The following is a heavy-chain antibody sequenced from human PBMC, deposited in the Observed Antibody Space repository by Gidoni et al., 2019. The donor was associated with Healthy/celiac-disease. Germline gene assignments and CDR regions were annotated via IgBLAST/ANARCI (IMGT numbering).Heavy chain of an antibody. CDR1: GFPFSSYG. Sequence: QVQLVASGGRVFQPGRSLRLSCSAPGFPFSSYGMHWVRQDPGQGLEWVAVISYDGSNKYYADSVKGRFTISRDNSKNTLYLQMNSLRAEDTAVYYCAKDSHYGDYLDYWGQGTLVTVSS. CDR3: AKDSHYGDYLDY. D-gene: IGHD4-17*01. CDR2: ISYDGSNK. V-gene: IGHV3-30*18. J-gene: IGHJ4*02.